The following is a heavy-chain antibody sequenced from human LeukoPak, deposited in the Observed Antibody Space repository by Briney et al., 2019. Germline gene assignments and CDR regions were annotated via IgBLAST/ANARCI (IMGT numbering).Heavy chain of an antibody. V-gene: IGHV3-11*01. CDR2: ISSSGSTI. D-gene: IGHD6-6*01. Sequence: GGSLRVSCAASGFSFSDYYMSCIRQAPGKGLEWVSYISSSGSTIYSADSVKGRFTISRDNAKNSLYLQMHSLRAEDTAVYSCARDRVAARSIDYWGQGTLVTVYS. CDR1: GFSFSDYY. CDR3: ARDRVAARSIDY. J-gene: IGHJ4*02.